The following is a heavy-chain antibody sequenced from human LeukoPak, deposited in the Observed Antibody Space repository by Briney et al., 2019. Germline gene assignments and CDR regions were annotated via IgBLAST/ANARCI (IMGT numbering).Heavy chain of an antibody. Sequence: SSEALSLTCTVSGGSISSYYWSWIRQAAGKGLEWIGRIYTSGSTNYNPSLKSRVTMSVDTSKNQFSLKLSSVTAADTAVYYCARTSRDVYNRAYYFDYWGQGTLVTVSS. V-gene: IGHV4-4*07. CDR3: ARTSRDVYNRAYYFDY. CDR2: IYTSGST. J-gene: IGHJ4*02. CDR1: GGSISSYY. D-gene: IGHD5-24*01.